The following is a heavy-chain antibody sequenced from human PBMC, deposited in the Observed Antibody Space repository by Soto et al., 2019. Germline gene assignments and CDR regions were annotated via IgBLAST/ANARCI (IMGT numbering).Heavy chain of an antibody. J-gene: IGHJ4*02. V-gene: IGHV1-18*01. D-gene: IGHD5-18*01. CDR2: IGGYKGNT. CDR1: GYTFTNYG. Sequence: QVQLVQSGAEVREPGASVKVSCKASGYTFTNYGVSWVRQAPGQGLEWMGWIGGYKGNTNYAQKLQGRATLTTDTPPSTAYMELRCLRSDDTAVYYCAPHTLDTGMPSGYWGQGTLVTVSS. CDR3: APHTLDTGMPSGY.